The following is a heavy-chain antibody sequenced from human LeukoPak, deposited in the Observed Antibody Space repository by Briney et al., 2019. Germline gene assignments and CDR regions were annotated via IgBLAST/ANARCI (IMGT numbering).Heavy chain of an antibody. CDR1: GYTFTSYY. CDR3: ARDSSSTNWFDP. D-gene: IGHD6-13*01. J-gene: IGHJ5*02. CDR2: INPSGGST. V-gene: IGHV1-46*01. Sequence: ASVKVSCKASGYTFTSYYMHWVRQAPGQGLEWMGIINPSGGSTSYAQKSQGRVTMTRDTSTSTVYMGLSSLRSEDTAVYYCARDSSSTNWFDPWGQGTLVTVSS.